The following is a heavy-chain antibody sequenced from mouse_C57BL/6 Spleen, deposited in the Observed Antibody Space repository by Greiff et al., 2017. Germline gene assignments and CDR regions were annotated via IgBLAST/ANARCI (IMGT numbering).Heavy chain of an antibody. J-gene: IGHJ1*03. D-gene: IGHD1-1*01. Sequence: DVQLQESVAELVRPGASVKLSCTASGFNIKNTYMHWVKQRPEQGLEWIGRIDPANGNTKYAPKFQGKATITADTSSNTAYLQLSSLTSEDTAIYYCARSDYYGSSPWYFDVWGTGTTVTVSS. CDR2: IDPANGNT. CDR1: GFNIKNTY. CDR3: ARSDYYGSSPWYFDV. V-gene: IGHV14-3*01.